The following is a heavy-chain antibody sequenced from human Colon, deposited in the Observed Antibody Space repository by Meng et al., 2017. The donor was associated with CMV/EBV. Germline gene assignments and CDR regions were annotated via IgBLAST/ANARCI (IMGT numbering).Heavy chain of an antibody. CDR1: GYTFTSYD. J-gene: IGHJ4*02. Sequence: ASVKVSCKASGYTFTSYDINWVRQATGQGLEWMGWMNPNSGNTGYAQKFQGRVTMTRNTSISTAYMELSSLRSEDTAVYYCARLGADPYGGGDCPADYWGQGTLVTVSS. CDR3: ARLGADPYGGGDCPADY. CDR2: MNPNSGNT. V-gene: IGHV1-8*01. D-gene: IGHD2-21*01.